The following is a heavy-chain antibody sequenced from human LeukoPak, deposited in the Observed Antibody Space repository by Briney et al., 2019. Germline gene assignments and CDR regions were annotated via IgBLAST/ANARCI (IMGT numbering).Heavy chain of an antibody. Sequence: GGSLRLSCAASGFIFSNFPLHWVRQTPDKGLECVAIMSSDGNTKYYANSVRGRFTVSRDNSKNTVYLQMNSLRVEDTAVYYCVRDPPYCSSTSCYFDYWGQGTLVTVSS. V-gene: IGHV3-30-3*01. CDR2: MSSDGNTK. CDR3: VRDPPYCSSTSCYFDY. J-gene: IGHJ4*02. D-gene: IGHD2-2*01. CDR1: GFIFSNFP.